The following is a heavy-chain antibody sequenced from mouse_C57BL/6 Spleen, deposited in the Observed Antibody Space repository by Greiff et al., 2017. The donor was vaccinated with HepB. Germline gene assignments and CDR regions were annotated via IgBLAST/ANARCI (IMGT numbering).Heavy chain of an antibody. D-gene: IGHD1-1*01. V-gene: IGHV1-82*01. CDR1: GYAFSSSW. CDR2: IYPGDGDT. Sequence: QVQLQQSGPELVKPGASVKISCKASGYAFSSSWMNWVKQRPGKGLEWIGRIYPGDGDTNYNGKFKGKATLTADKSSSTAYMQLSSLTSEDSAVYFCARYGGPPPVSCAMDYWGQGTSVTVSS. CDR3: ARYGGPPPVSCAMDY. J-gene: IGHJ4*01.